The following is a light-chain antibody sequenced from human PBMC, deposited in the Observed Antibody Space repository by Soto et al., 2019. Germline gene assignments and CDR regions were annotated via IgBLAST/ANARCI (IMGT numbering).Light chain of an antibody. CDR1: QSVSNNY. CDR3: QQYGSSPPYT. J-gene: IGKJ2*01. V-gene: IGKV3-20*01. Sequence: EVVLTQSPGTLSLSPGERATLSYRASQSVSNNYFAWYQQKPGQAPRLLTFGSSDRATGIPDRFSGSGSGTDFTLTISRLEPEDFAVYYCQQYGSSPPYTFGQGTKLEIK. CDR2: GSS.